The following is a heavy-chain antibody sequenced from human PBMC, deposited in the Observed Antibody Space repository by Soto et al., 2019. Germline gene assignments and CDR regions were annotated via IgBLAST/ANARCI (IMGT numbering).Heavy chain of an antibody. CDR1: GFTFSRYA. J-gene: IGHJ6*02. V-gene: IGHV3-30-3*01. CDR3: ARELTAPPDHYYGMDV. CDR2: ISSDGSNK. D-gene: IGHD5-18*01. Sequence: QVQLVESGGGVVQPGRSLRLSCAASGFTFSRYAMHWVRQAPGKGLEWVAVISSDGSNKYYADSVKGRFTISRDNSKIPLWLQMNSLGGEDAAVYYCARELTAPPDHYYGMDVWGQVTTVTVS.